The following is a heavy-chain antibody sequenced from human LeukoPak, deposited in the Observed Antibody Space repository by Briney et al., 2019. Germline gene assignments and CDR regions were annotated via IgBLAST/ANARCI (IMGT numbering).Heavy chain of an antibody. Sequence: ETLSLTCSVSGYSISSGYEWGWIRQPPGKRLEWIGSISQSGNTYDNLSLKSRVTMSVDTARNQFSLKLTSVTAADTAVYYCVRSEIDDYSRYWGRGMLVIVSS. J-gene: IGHJ4*02. CDR1: GYSISSGYE. CDR3: VRSEIDDYSRY. D-gene: IGHD4-11*01. CDR2: ISQSGNT. V-gene: IGHV4-38-2*02.